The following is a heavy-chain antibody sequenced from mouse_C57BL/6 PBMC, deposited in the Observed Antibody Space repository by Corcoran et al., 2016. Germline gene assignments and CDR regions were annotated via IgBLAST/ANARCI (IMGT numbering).Heavy chain of an antibody. CDR3: ARYITTVQDY. D-gene: IGHD1-1*01. V-gene: IGHV9-3*01. CDR2: INTYSGVP. Sequence: QIQLVQSGPELKKPGETVKISCKASGYTFTTYGMSWVKQAPGKGLKWMGWINTYSGVPTYADDFKGRFAFSLETSASTAYLQINNLKNEDTATYFCARYITTVQDYWGQGTTLSLL. CDR1: GYTFTTYG. J-gene: IGHJ2*01.